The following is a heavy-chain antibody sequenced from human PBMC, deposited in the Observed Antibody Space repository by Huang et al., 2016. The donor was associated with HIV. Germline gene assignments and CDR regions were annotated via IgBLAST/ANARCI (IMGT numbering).Heavy chain of an antibody. J-gene: IGHJ4*02. V-gene: IGHV4-59*11. CDR3: ARDHHDFWRGYRRMYFFDH. CDR2: IDYSGST. CDR1: GGSISTHY. D-gene: IGHD3-3*01. Sequence: QVQLQESGPGLVKPSETLSLTCTVSGGSISTHYWSWIRQPPGKGLEWIGSIDYSGSTNYRPSLKSRVTILLDTSKNQFSRRVNSVTAADTAMYYCARDHHDFWRGYRRMYFFDHWGQGTLVTVSS.